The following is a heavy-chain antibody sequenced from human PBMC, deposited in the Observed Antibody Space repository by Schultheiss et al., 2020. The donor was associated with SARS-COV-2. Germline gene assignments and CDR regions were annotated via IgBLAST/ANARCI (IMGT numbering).Heavy chain of an antibody. V-gene: IGHV3-23*01. CDR3: ARGWGDGYNNGPRQRFDY. J-gene: IGHJ4*02. CDR1: GFIFSNYD. CDR2: ISGSGGST. D-gene: IGHD5-24*01. Sequence: GGSLRLSCAASGFIFSNYDMSWVRQAPGKGLEWVSAISGSGGSTYYADSVKGRFTISRDNSKNTLYLQMNSLRAGDTAVYYCARGWGDGYNNGPRQRFDYWGQGRLVTVSS.